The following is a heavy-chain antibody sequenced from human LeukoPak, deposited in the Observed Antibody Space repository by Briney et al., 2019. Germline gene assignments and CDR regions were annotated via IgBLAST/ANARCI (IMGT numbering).Heavy chain of an antibody. V-gene: IGHV3-21*01. CDR2: ISRSQTYI. D-gene: IGHD1-26*01. Sequence: PGGSLRLSCAASGFAVSDYTMNWVRQAPGKGLEWISSISRSQTYIYYADSVKGRFAISKDNAENSLYLQMNSLRAEDTAVYYCARAQVGYNWFDPWGQGTLVSVSS. CDR1: GFAVSDYT. CDR3: ARAQVGYNWFDP. J-gene: IGHJ5*02.